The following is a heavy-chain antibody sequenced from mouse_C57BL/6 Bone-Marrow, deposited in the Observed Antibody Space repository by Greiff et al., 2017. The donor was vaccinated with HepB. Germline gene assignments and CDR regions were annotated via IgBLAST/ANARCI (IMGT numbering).Heavy chain of an antibody. CDR1: GFTFSSYG. Sequence: EVQLQESGGDLVKPGGSLKLSCAASGFTFSSYGMSWVRQTPDKRLEWVATISSGGSYTYYPDSVKGRFTISRDNAKNTLYLQMSSLKSEDTAMYYCARHDYSGAMDYWGQGTSVTVSS. CDR2: ISSGGSYT. D-gene: IGHD2-4*01. J-gene: IGHJ4*01. V-gene: IGHV5-6*01. CDR3: ARHDYSGAMDY.